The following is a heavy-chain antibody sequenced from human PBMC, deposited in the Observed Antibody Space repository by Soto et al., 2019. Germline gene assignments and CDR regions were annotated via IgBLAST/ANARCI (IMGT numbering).Heavy chain of an antibody. D-gene: IGHD3-22*01. V-gene: IGHV3-7*05. CDR2: IKQGGGEK. J-gene: IGHJ4*02. Sequence: PGGSLRLSCAASGFNFRNYWMTWVRQAPVRGLEWVANIKQGGGEKYYVDSVKGRFTISRDNAKNSLYLQMNSLRAEDTAVYYCARGYYYDRSGYYPDYWGRGTLVTVSS. CDR1: GFNFRNYW. CDR3: ARGYYYDRSGYYPDY.